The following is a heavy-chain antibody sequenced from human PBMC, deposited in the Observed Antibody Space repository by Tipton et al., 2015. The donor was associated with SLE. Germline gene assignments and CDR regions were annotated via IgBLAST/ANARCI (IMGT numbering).Heavy chain of an antibody. CDR1: GGSISDYF. Sequence: TLSLTCSISGGSISDYFWRWIRQAPGKGPEWIGHMSDSGNTNYNPSLKSRVTISVDTSRSQVSLRVSSVTAADTAKYYCVKGQEVAATNYYYYMDVWGKGTTVTVS. V-gene: IGHV4-59*01. CDR3: VKGQEVAATNYYYYMDV. CDR2: MSDSGNT. D-gene: IGHD6-19*01. J-gene: IGHJ6*03.